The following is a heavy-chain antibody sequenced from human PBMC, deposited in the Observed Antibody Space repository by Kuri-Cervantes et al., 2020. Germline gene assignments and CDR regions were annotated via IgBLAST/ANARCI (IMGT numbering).Heavy chain of an antibody. J-gene: IGHJ6*02. Sequence: ASVKVSCKASGGTFSGYAISWVRQAPGQGLEWMGWISAYNGNTNYAQKLQGRVTMTTDTSTSTAYMELRSLRSDDTAVYYCARNLGFGWFGELRNYYYGMDVWGQGTTVTVSS. D-gene: IGHD3-10*01. CDR2: ISAYNGNT. CDR1: GGTFSGYA. V-gene: IGHV1-18*01. CDR3: ARNLGFGWFGELRNYYYGMDV.